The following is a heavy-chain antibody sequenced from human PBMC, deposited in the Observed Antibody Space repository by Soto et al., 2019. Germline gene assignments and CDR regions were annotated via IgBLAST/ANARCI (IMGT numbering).Heavy chain of an antibody. CDR2: IFHGGST. V-gene: IGHV4-34*12. CDR3: ARPHYDSNTFYYFFDY. J-gene: IGHJ4*02. Sequence: QVQLQQWGAGLLKPSETLSLTCAVYGGSFSGYFWSWIRQPPGKGLEWIGEIFHGGSTNYSPSLKSRGTMSVDTSKNQFSLELSSVTAAHTAVYYCARPHYDSNTFYYFFDYWGQGTLVTVSS. D-gene: IGHD3-22*01. CDR1: GGSFSGYF.